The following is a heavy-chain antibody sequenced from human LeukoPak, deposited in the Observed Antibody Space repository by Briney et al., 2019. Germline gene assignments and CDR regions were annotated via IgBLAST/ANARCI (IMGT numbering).Heavy chain of an antibody. Sequence: GGSLRLSCAASAFTFSSYWMHWVRQAPGKGLVWVSRINSDGRSTSYADSVKGRFTISRDNAKNTLYLQMNSLRAEDTAVYYCAREGITMVRGVRPTYLDYWGQGTLVTVSS. CDR2: INSDGRST. CDR1: AFTFSSYW. D-gene: IGHD3-10*01. J-gene: IGHJ4*02. V-gene: IGHV3-74*01. CDR3: AREGITMVRGVRPTYLDY.